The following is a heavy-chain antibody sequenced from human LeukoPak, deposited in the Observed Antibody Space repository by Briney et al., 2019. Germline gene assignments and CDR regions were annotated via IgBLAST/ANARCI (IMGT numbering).Heavy chain of an antibody. J-gene: IGHJ4*02. CDR3: ARDGLGSYDY. CDR2: IYSSGSS. D-gene: IGHD3-10*01. Sequence: PSETLSLTCTVSGGSISSYYWSWIRQPAGKGLEWIWRIYSSGSSVYNPSLESRVSMSLDTSKNQFSLKVTSVTAEDTAVYYRARDGLGSYDYWGQGTLVTVSS. CDR1: GGSISSYY. V-gene: IGHV4-4*07.